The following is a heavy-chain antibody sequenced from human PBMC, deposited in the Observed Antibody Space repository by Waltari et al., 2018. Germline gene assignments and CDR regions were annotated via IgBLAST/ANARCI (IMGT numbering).Heavy chain of an antibody. CDR1: GFTFSSYW. V-gene: IGHV3-74*02. Sequence: EVQLVESGGVVVQPGGSLRLSCAASGFTFSSYWMHWVRQAPGKGLVWVSRINSDGSITTYADSVKGRFTISRDNAKNTLYLQMNSLRADDTAVYYCSGLEDWGQGTLVTVSS. CDR2: INSDGSIT. J-gene: IGHJ4*02. CDR3: SGLED. D-gene: IGHD3-3*01.